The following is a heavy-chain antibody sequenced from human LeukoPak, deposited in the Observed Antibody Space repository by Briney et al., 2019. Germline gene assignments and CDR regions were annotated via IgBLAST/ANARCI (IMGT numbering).Heavy chain of an antibody. D-gene: IGHD1-1*01. V-gene: IGHV1-18*01. CDR2: ISAYNGNT. CDR1: GYTFTSYG. Sequence: GASVKVSCKASGYTFTSYGISWVRQAPGKGLEWMGWISAYNGNTNYAQKLQGRVTMTTDTSTSTAYMELRSLGSDDTAVYYCAREGHGNGSYYYYYMDVWGKGTTVTVSS. CDR3: AREGHGNGSYYYYYMDV. J-gene: IGHJ6*03.